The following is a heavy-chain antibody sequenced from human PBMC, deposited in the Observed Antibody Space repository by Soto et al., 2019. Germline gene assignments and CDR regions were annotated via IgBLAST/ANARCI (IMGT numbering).Heavy chain of an antibody. D-gene: IGHD2-15*01. J-gene: IGHJ6*02. V-gene: IGHV4-34*01. CDR2: INHSGST. CDR1: SGSFSGYY. Sequence: SETLSLTCAVYSGSFSGYYWSLIRQPPGKGLEWIGEINHSGSTNYNPSLKSRVTISVDTSKNQFSLKLSSVTAADTAVYYCARGPIGVAAIQYYYYYGMDVWGQGTTVTVSS. CDR3: ARGPIGVAAIQYYYYYGMDV.